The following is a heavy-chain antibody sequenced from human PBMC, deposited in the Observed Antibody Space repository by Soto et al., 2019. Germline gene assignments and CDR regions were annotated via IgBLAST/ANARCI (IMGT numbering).Heavy chain of an antibody. V-gene: IGHV3-48*03. D-gene: IGHD4-17*01. CDR2: ISSSGSTI. J-gene: IGHJ4*02. CDR1: GFTFSSYE. CDR3: ASGDYDDYEAYFDY. Sequence: GGSLILSCAASGFTFSSYEMNWVRQAPGKGLEWVSYISSSGSTIYYADSVKGRFTISRDNAKNSLYLQMNSLRAEDTAVYYCASGDYDDYEAYFDYWGQGTLVTVSS.